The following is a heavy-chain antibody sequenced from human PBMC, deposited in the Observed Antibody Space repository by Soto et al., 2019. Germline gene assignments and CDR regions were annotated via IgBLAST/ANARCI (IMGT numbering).Heavy chain of an antibody. Sequence: SETLSLTCTVSCGAIRNSIYYWGWIRQPPGKGLEWIGTIYYDGSVAYSPSLKSRVTLSVDTSRNHFSVKINSVTAADTAVYFCARHRIAVAGPLDYWGQGTLVTVSS. D-gene: IGHD6-19*01. CDR3: ARHRIAVAGPLDY. V-gene: IGHV4-39*01. CDR1: CGAIRNSIYY. CDR2: IYYDGSV. J-gene: IGHJ4*02.